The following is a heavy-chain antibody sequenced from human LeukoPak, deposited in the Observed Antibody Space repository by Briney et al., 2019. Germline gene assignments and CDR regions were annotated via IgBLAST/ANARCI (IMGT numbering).Heavy chain of an antibody. V-gene: IGHV3-30*03. CDR2: ISYDGSNK. J-gene: IGHJ4*02. Sequence: GGSLRLSCAASGFTFSSYGMHWVRQAPGKGLEWVAVISYDGSNKYYADSVKGRFTISRDNSKNTLNLQMNSLRAEDTAVYYCASGVTTVTCDYWGQGTLVTVSS. D-gene: IGHD4-17*01. CDR1: GFTFSSYG. CDR3: ASGVTTVTCDY.